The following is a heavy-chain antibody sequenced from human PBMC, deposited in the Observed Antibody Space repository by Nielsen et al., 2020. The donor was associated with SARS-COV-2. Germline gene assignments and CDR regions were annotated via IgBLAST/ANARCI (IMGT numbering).Heavy chain of an antibody. V-gene: IGHV3-21*04. Sequence: EGSLRLSCAASGFTFSMWNMNWVRQAPGKGLEWVSSISRDSGETYYAGSVKGRFTISRDNGKNSLYLQMNSLRVEDTAVYYCAREGRNLPLDYWGQGTLVTVSS. CDR1: GFTFSMWN. CDR2: ISRDSGET. CDR3: AREGRNLPLDY. J-gene: IGHJ4*02.